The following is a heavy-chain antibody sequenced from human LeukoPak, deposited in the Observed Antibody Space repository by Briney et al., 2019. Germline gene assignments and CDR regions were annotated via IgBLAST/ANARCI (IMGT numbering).Heavy chain of an antibody. CDR1: DFPVSTNY. D-gene: IGHD3-10*01. Sequence: GGSLNLSVAASDFPVSTNYMSGFRKAPGKGRGGASFIYSGGSTYYADSVKGRFTISRDNSKNTLYLQMNSLRAEDTAVYYCARGPYYYGSGFKFANWFDPWGQGTLVTVSS. J-gene: IGHJ5*02. CDR2: IYSGGST. V-gene: IGHV3-66*01. CDR3: ARGPYYYGSGFKFANWFDP.